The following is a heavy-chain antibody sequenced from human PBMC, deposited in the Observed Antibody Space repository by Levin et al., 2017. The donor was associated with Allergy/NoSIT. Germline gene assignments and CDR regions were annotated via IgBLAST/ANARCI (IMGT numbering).Heavy chain of an antibody. Sequence: GGSLRLSCSASGLTLMNYGMYWIRQAPGKGLEFVSAISSNGDNTHYADSVKGRFTISRDNSKNTLYLQLSSVRAEDTAEYYCVKRGYSFPGLAFDIWGQGTMVTVSS. CDR1: GLTLMNYG. D-gene: IGHD5-12*01. J-gene: IGHJ3*02. CDR3: VKRGYSFPGLAFDI. V-gene: IGHV3-64D*06. CDR2: ISSNGDNT.